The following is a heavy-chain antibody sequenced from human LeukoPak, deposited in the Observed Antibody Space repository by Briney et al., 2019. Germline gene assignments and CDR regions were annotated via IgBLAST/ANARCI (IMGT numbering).Heavy chain of an antibody. CDR1: GGSISSGGYY. Sequence: SETLSLTCTVSGGSISSGGYYWSWIRHHPGKGLEWIGYIYYSGSTYYNPSLKSRVTISVDTSKNQFSLKLSSVTAADTAVYYCARLRQLNGKYYFDYWGQGTLVTVSS. V-gene: IGHV4-31*03. CDR2: IYYSGST. D-gene: IGHD2-2*01. CDR3: ARLRQLNGKYYFDY. J-gene: IGHJ4*02.